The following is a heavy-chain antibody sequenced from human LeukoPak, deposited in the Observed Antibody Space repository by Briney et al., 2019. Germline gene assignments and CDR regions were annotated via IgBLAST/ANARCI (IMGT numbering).Heavy chain of an antibody. CDR3: ARDPGWGMDV. J-gene: IGHJ6*02. D-gene: IGHD6-19*01. CDR2: IRSSSSYI. CDR1: GFTFSSYS. V-gene: IGHV3-21*01. Sequence: KPGGSLRLSCAASGFTFSSYSMNWVRQAPGKGLEWVSSIRSSSSYIYYADSVKGRFTISRDNAKNSLYLQMNSLRAEDTAVYYCARDPGWGMDVWGQGTTVTVSS.